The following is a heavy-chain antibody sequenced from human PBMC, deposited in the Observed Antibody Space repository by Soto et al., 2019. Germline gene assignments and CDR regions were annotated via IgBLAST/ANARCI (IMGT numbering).Heavy chain of an antibody. V-gene: IGHV3-74*01. Sequence: GWSLRLSCAAPGFTLRSDTMHWVRQVPGKGLVWVSVIKSDGSKYYADSVKGRFTISRDNAKNTLYLEMNSLGAEDTALYYCARGRSGEYGYFDYWGQGVLVTVSS. D-gene: IGHD3-10*01. J-gene: IGHJ4*02. CDR1: GFTLRSDT. CDR3: ARGRSGEYGYFDY. CDR2: IKSDGSK.